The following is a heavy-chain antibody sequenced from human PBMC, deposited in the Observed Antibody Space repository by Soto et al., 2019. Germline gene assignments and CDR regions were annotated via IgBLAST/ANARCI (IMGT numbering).Heavy chain of an antibody. Sequence: EVQLLESGGGLVQPGGSLRLSCAASGFTFSSYAMSWVRQAPGKGLEWVSAISGSGGSTYYADSVKGRFTISRDNSKNTLYLQMNSLRAEDTAVYYCAKGKVGTHYYGDSGDDYWGQGTLVTVSS. J-gene: IGHJ4*02. CDR3: AKGKVGTHYYGDSGDDY. CDR2: ISGSGGST. CDR1: GFTFSSYA. V-gene: IGHV3-23*01. D-gene: IGHD4-17*01.